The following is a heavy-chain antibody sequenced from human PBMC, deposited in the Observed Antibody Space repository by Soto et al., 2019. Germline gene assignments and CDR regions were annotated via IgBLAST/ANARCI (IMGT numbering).Heavy chain of an antibody. CDR3: ARGRTGSNWFDX. CDR1: GGTFSSYT. CDR2: IIPILGIA. J-gene: IGHJ5*02. Sequence: SVKGSCKASGGTFSSYTINWVRQAPGQGLEWMGRIIPILGIANYAQKFQGRVTMTADKSTSTAYMELSRLRSDDTAVYYCARGRTGSNWFDXWGQGTLVTVSS. V-gene: IGHV1-69*02.